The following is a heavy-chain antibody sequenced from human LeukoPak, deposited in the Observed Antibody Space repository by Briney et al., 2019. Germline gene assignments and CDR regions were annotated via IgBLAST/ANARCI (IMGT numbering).Heavy chain of an antibody. CDR3: ARWTTLVRGFDY. Sequence: SETLSLTCTVSGGSISTYYWSWIRQPAGKGLEWIGRIYISGSTNYNPSLKSRVSMSVDTSKNHFSLKLSSVTAADTAVYYCARWTTLVRGFDYWGQGTMVTVSS. J-gene: IGHJ4*02. V-gene: IGHV4-4*07. CDR2: IYISGST. CDR1: GGSISTYY. D-gene: IGHD3-10*01.